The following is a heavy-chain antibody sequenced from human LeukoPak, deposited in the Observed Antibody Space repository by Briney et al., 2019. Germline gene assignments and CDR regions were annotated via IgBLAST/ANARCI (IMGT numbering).Heavy chain of an antibody. V-gene: IGHV3-7*01. Sequence: PGGSLRLSCAASGFPFSTYWMTWVRQAPGKGLEWVANINQDGSENYYVDSVKGRFTVSRDNARNSLYLQVSSLRDEGTAVYYCARAPLCGDCPSPGAFDCWGQGTLVTVSS. D-gene: IGHD2-21*02. J-gene: IGHJ4*02. CDR1: GFPFSTYW. CDR2: INQDGSEN. CDR3: ARAPLCGDCPSPGAFDC.